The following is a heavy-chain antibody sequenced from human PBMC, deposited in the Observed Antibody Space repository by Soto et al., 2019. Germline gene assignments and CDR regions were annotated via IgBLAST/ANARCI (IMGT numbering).Heavy chain of an antibody. CDR2: IVYSGST. Sequence: QVQLQESGPGLVKPSQTLSLTCSVSGGSISSGDYYWRWVRQHPGKGLEWIGYIVYSGSTYYNPSLKSRVTISVDTSKNQFSLKLSSVTAADTAVYYCARGGSGDIVVVAAIDYWGQGTLVTVSS. D-gene: IGHD2-15*01. CDR1: GGSISSGDYY. V-gene: IGHV4-31*03. J-gene: IGHJ4*02. CDR3: ARGGSGDIVVVAAIDY.